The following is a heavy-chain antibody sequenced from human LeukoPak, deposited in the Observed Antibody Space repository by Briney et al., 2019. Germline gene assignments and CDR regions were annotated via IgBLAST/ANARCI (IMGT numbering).Heavy chain of an antibody. V-gene: IGHV3-30*07. D-gene: IGHD6-13*01. CDR1: RFTLSTYA. J-gene: IGHJ4*02. CDR2: ISYDGSNK. CDR3: ARGVAAAGTERDY. Sequence: GGSLRLSCAASRFTLSTYAMHWVRQAPGKGLEWVALISYDGSNKYYADSVKGRFTISRDNSKNTLYLQMNSLRAEDTAVYYCARGVAAAGTERDYWGQGTLVTVSS.